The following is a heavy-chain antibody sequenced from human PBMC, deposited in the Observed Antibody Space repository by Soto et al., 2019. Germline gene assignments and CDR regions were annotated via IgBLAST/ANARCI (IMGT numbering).Heavy chain of an antibody. V-gene: IGHV4-59*12. D-gene: IGHD2-15*01. CDR1: GGSISSYY. J-gene: IGHJ6*02. CDR2: INHSGST. CDR3: ARFCSGGTCHPYGMDV. Sequence: SETLSLTCTVSGGSISSYYWSWIRQPPGKGLEWIGYINHSGSTNHNPSLKSRVTISVDTSKNQFSLKLRSLTAADTAVYYCARFCSGGTCHPYGMDVWGRGTTVTVSS.